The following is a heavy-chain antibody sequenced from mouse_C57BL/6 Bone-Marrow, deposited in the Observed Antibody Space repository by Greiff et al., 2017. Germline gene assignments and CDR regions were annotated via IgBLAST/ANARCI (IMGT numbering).Heavy chain of an antibody. CDR2: IYPGDGDT. V-gene: IGHV1-82*01. CDR1: GYAFSSSW. Sequence: VKLMESGPELVKPGASVKISCKASGYAFSSSWMNWVKQRPGKGLEWIGRIYPGDGDTNYTGKFKGKATLTADKSSSTAYMQLSSLTSEDSAVYFCARVGSYYYGPYWYFDVWGTGTTVTVSS. J-gene: IGHJ1*03. D-gene: IGHD1-1*01. CDR3: ARVGSYYYGPYWYFDV.